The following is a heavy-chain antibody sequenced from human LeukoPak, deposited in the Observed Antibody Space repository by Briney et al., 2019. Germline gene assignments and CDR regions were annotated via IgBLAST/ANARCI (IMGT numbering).Heavy chain of an antibody. CDR2: INPNSGGT. CDR3: ARDTMGLKNCGGDCYEGYYYYYYMDV. J-gene: IGHJ6*03. D-gene: IGHD2-21*01. CDR1: GYTFTGYY. V-gene: IGHV1-2*02. Sequence: ASVKVSCKASGYTFTGYYMHWVRQAPGQGLEWMGWINPNSGGTNYAQKFQGRVTMTRDTSISTAYMELSRLRSDDTAVYYCARDTMGLKNCGGDCYEGYYYYYYMDVWGKGTTVTVSS.